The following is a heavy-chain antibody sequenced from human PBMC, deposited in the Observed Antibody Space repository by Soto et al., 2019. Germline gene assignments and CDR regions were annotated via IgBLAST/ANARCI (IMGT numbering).Heavy chain of an antibody. Sequence: GWSLRLSCAASGFTFDNYAIHWVRQAPGKSLEWVSGISWNSNTIAYADSVKGRFTISKDNAKNSLYLQMNSLRAEDTAFYYCGKDLGPNWGQGSLVTVSS. CDR1: GFTFDNYA. V-gene: IGHV3-9*01. J-gene: IGHJ1*01. CDR3: GKDLGPN. CDR2: ISWNSNTI.